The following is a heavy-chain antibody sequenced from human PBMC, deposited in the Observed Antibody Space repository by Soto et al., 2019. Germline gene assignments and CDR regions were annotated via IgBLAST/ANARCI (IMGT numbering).Heavy chain of an antibody. J-gene: IGHJ4*02. CDR3: ARDLRVPAGPGY. Sequence: ASVKVSCKASGYTFTTYGVSWVRQAPGQGLEWMGWISGDKGNTNYAQNLQGRVTMTTDTSTSTAYLELRSLRSDDTAVYYCARDLRVPAGPGYWGQGTLVTVSS. D-gene: IGHD2-2*01. CDR1: GYTFTTYG. CDR2: ISGDKGNT. V-gene: IGHV1-18*01.